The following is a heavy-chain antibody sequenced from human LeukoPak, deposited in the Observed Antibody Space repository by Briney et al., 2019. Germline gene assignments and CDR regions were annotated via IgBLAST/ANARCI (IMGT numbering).Heavy chain of an antibody. Sequence: GWSLRLSCAASGFTFSSYWMSWVRQAPGKGLEWVANIKQDGSEKYYVDSVKGRFTISRDNAKNSLYLQMNSLRAEDTAVYYCARAAYCGGDCYQYYFDYWGQGTLVTVSS. CDR1: GFTFSSYW. V-gene: IGHV3-7*01. CDR2: IKQDGSEK. J-gene: IGHJ4*02. CDR3: ARAAYCGGDCYQYYFDY. D-gene: IGHD2-21*02.